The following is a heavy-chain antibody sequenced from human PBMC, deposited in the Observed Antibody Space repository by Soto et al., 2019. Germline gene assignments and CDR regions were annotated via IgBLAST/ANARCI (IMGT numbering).Heavy chain of an antibody. V-gene: IGHV3-33*01. CDR2: IWYDGSNK. CDR3: ARNTGYSSEGFDS. Sequence: GGSLRLSCAASGFTFSSYGMHWVRQAPGKGLEWVAVIWYDGSNKYYADSVKGRFTISRDNSKNTLYLQMNSLRAEDTAVYYCARNTGYSSEGFDSWGQGTLVTVSS. J-gene: IGHJ4*02. D-gene: IGHD6-25*01. CDR1: GFTFSSYG.